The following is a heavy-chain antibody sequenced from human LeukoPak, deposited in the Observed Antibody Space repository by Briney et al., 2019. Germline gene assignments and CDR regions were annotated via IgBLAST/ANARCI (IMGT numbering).Heavy chain of an antibody. CDR3: AGDYCSSTSCLFDY. CDR2: INPNSGGT. V-gene: IGHV1-2*02. J-gene: IGHJ4*02. Sequence: ASVKVSCKASGYTFTGYYMHWVRQAPGQGLEWMGWINPNSGGTNYAQKFQGRVTMTRDTSISTAYVELSRLRSDDTAVYYCAGDYCSSTSCLFDYWGQGTLVTVSS. CDR1: GYTFTGYY. D-gene: IGHD2-2*01.